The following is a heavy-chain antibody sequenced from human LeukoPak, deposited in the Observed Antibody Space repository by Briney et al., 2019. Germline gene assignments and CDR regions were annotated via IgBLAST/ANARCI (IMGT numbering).Heavy chain of an antibody. V-gene: IGHV3-43*02. CDR3: ASPGSGWYRFDY. D-gene: IGHD6-19*01. CDR1: GFTFDDYA. CDR2: ISGDSGST. Sequence: TGGSLRLSCAASGFTFDDYAMHWVRQAPGEGLQWVSLISGDSGSTYYADSVKGRFTVSRDNSKNSLYLQMSSLRTDDTAFYYCASPGSGWYRFDYWGQGTLVTVSS. J-gene: IGHJ4*02.